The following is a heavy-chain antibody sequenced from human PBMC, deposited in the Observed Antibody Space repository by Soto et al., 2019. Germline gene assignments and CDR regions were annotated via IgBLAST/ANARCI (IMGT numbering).Heavy chain of an antibody. Sequence: QVQLVQSGAEVKKPGSSVKVSCKASGGTFSSYAISWVRQAPGQGLEWMGGIIPIFGTANYAQKFQGRVTITADESTSTAYMELSSLRSEDTAVYYCARETSYCISTSCYGGWFDPWGQGTLVTVSS. CDR1: GGTFSSYA. D-gene: IGHD2-2*01. V-gene: IGHV1-69*01. J-gene: IGHJ5*02. CDR3: ARETSYCISTSCYGGWFDP. CDR2: IIPIFGTA.